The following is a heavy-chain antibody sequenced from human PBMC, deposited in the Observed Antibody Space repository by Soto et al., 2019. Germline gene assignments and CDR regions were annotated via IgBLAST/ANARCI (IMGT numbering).Heavy chain of an antibody. J-gene: IGHJ4*02. CDR3: ARRFDYGSGSYYEGGFDY. CDR2: IIPILGIA. CDR1: GGTFSSYT. Sequence: QVQLVQSGAEVKKPGSTVKVSCKASGGTFSSYTISWGRQAPGQGLEWMGRIIPILGIANYEQKFQGRVTITADKSTSTAYMELSSLRSEDTAVYYCARRFDYGSGSYYEGGFDYWGQGTLVTVSS. V-gene: IGHV1-69*02. D-gene: IGHD3-10*01.